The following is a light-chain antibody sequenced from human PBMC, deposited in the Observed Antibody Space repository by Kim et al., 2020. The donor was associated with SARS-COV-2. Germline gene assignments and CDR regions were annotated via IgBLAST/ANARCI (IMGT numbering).Light chain of an antibody. J-gene: IGKJ4*01. CDR2: DAS. V-gene: IGKV3-11*01. CDR3: QQRINWPVT. CDR1: HIVSSF. Sequence: LSPGERATLSCRASHIVSSFLAWYQQKPGQAPRVRSYDASSRATGIPARSSGSGSGTDFALTISSLGPEDLAGDCCQQRINWPVTFGGGTKVDIK.